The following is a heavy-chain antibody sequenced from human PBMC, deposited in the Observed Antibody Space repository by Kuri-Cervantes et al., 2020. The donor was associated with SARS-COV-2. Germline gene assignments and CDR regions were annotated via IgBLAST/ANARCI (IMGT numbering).Heavy chain of an antibody. CDR1: GYTFTSYA. CDR2: INTNTGNP. D-gene: IGHD3-10*01. J-gene: IGHJ6*02. V-gene: IGHV7-4-1*02. Sequence: ASVKVSCKASGYTFTSYAMNWVRQAPGQGLEWMGWINTNTGNPTYAQGFTGRFVFSLDTSVSTAYLQISSLEAEDTAVYYCARALGSYYTSGMDVWGQGTTVTVSS. CDR3: ARALGSYYTSGMDV.